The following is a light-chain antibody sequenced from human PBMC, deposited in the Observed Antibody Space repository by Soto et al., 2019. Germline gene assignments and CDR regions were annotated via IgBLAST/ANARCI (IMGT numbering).Light chain of an antibody. CDR3: QQYGSSPTT. J-gene: IGKJ1*01. CDR1: QSVTSSY. V-gene: IGKV3-20*01. Sequence: ENVFTQSPGTLSLSTGERATLSCRASQSVTSSYLAWWQQKPGQAPRLLIYGASSRATGIPDRFSGSGSGTDFTLTISRLEPEDFAVYFCQQYGSSPTTFGQGTKVDIK. CDR2: GAS.